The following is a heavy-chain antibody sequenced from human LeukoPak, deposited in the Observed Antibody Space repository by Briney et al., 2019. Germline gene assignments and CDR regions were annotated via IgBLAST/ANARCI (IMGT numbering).Heavy chain of an antibody. J-gene: IGHJ4*02. D-gene: IGHD5-24*01. CDR3: AKSGYNRFDY. CDR2: ISGSGSTA. Sequence: GGSLRLSCAASGFTFSSYAMNWVRRAPGKGLEWVSAISGSGSTAYYADSVKGRFTISRDNSKNTLYLQMNSLRAEDTAVYYCAKSGYNRFDYWGQGTLVTVSS. CDR1: GFTFSSYA. V-gene: IGHV3-23*01.